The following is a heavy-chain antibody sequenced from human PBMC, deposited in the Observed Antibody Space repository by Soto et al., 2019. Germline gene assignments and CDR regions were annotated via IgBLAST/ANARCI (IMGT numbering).Heavy chain of an antibody. Sequence: QVQLVESGGGVVQPGRSLRLSCAASGFTFSSYGMHWVRQAPGKGLEWVAVISYDGSNKYYADSVKGRFTISRDNSKNPLYLQMNSLRAEDTAVYYCAKLVPIFGDTTDYWGQGTLVTVSS. CDR2: ISYDGSNK. J-gene: IGHJ4*02. D-gene: IGHD3-3*01. CDR1: GFTFSSYG. V-gene: IGHV3-30*18. CDR3: AKLVPIFGDTTDY.